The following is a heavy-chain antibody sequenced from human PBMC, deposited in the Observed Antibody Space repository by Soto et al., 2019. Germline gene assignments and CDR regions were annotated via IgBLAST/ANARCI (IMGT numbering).Heavy chain of an antibody. Sequence: QVQLVESGGGVVQPGRSLRLSCAASGFSFSTYAMQWVRQAPGKGLEWVAVVSYDGGTRFYADSVKGRFTISRDNSKNTLYLDSCAREEYKYDLGALDFWGRGALVTVSS. CDR2: VSYDGGTR. V-gene: IGHV3-30-3*01. D-gene: IGHD3-22*01. CDR3: DF. J-gene: IGHJ4*02. CDR1: GFSFSTYA.